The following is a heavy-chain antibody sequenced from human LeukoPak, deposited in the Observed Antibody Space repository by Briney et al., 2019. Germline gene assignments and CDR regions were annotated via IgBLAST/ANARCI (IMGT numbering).Heavy chain of an antibody. CDR3: ARDRGYSYDTYYYGMDV. CDR1: GFTFSSYG. CDR2: ISYDGSNK. V-gene: IGHV3-30*03. D-gene: IGHD5-18*01. J-gene: IGHJ6*02. Sequence: GRSLRLSCATSGFTFSSYGMDWVRQAPGKGLEWVAFISYDGSNKYYVDSVKGRFTISRDNAKNSLYLQMNSLRAEDTAVYYCARDRGYSYDTYYYGMDVWGQGTTVTVSS.